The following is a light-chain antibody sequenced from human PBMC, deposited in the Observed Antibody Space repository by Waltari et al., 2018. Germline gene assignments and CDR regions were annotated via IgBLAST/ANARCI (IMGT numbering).Light chain of an antibody. V-gene: IGKV3-20*01. CDR1: QSVSSSY. J-gene: IGKJ2*01. CDR2: GAS. CDR3: QQHGTSPFT. Sequence: ELVLTKPPATLSLSPGERATISCRASQSVSSSYLAWYQHKPGQAPRLLIYGASSRATGIPDRISGSGSGTDFTLTLSSLEPEDFAVYYCQQHGTSPFTFGQGTKVEIK.